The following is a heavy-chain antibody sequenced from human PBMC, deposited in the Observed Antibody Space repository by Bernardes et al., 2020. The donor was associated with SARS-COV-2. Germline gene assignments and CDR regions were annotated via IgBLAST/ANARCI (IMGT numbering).Heavy chain of an antibody. CDR1: GASVNSGFNY. J-gene: IGHJ3*02. CDR3: ARDQFKYFYPSGSPSVSEAFDI. D-gene: IGHD3-10*01. V-gene: IGHV4-61*01. CDR2: IYYNGDT. Sequence: LSLTCTVSGASVNSGFNYWGWVRQAPGKGLEWIGNIYYNGDTKYNPSLRSRVTISMDKSKNQFSLNLTSVTAADTAVYYCARDQFKYFYPSGSPSVSEAFDIWGQGTMVTVSS.